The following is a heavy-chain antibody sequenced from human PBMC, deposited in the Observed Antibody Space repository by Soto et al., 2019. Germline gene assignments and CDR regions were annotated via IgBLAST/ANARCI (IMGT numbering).Heavy chain of an antibody. V-gene: IGHV4-4*02. J-gene: IGHJ4*02. CDR1: GDSISNNKW. D-gene: IGHD3-10*01. Sequence: PSETLSLTCSVSGDSISNNKWWSWVRQPPGKGLEWIGEMHHSGSIHYNASLKSRATLSVDKSRNQFSLKLSSVTAADTAVYYCARGGNVLLWFGESRPPTDWGQGTLVTVSS. CDR2: MHHSGSI. CDR3: ARGGNVLLWFGESRPPTD.